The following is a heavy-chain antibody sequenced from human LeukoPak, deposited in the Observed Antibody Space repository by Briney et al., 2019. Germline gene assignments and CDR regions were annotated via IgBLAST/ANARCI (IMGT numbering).Heavy chain of an antibody. V-gene: IGHV4-38-2*01. Sequence: PSETLSLTCAVSGYSISSGYYWGWIRHPPGKGLEWIGSIYRSGSTYYNPSLKSRATISVDTSKNQFSLKLSSVTVADTAVYYCARLLPDSSSCFDYWGQGTLVTVSS. D-gene: IGHD6-6*01. CDR3: ARLLPDSSSCFDY. CDR2: IYRSGST. J-gene: IGHJ4*02. CDR1: GYSISSGYY.